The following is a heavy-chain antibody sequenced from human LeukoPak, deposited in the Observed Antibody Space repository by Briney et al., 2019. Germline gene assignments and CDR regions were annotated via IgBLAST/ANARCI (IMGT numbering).Heavy chain of an antibody. CDR2: ISYDGSNK. CDR3: ATSEWELSPPLVFDY. D-gene: IGHD1-26*01. J-gene: IGHJ4*02. Sequence: GGSLRLSCAASGFTFSSYAMHWVRQAPGKGLEWVAVISYDGSNKYYADSVKGRFTISRDNSKNTLYLQMNSLRAEDTAVYYCATSEWELSPPLVFDYWGQGTLVTVSS. V-gene: IGHV3-30-3*01. CDR1: GFTFSSYA.